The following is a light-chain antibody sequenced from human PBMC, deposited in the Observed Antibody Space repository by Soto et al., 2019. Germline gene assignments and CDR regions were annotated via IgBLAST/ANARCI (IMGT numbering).Light chain of an antibody. CDR1: SSDVGGYNY. CDR2: EVS. J-gene: IGLJ3*02. V-gene: IGLV2-14*01. CDR3: SSYTSSSTRV. Sequence: QSALTQRASVSGSPGQSITISCTGTSSDVGGYNYVSWYQQHPGKAPKLMIYEVSNRPSGVSNRFSGSKSGNTASLTISGLQAEDEDDYYCSSYTSSSTRVFGGGTKVTVL.